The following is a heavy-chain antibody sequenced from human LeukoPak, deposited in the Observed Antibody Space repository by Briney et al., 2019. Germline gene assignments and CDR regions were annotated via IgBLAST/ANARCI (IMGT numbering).Heavy chain of an antibody. CDR2: IYSGGST. D-gene: IGHD3-22*01. CDR1: GFTVSSNY. V-gene: IGHV3-66*01. CDR3: ARAYDSSGYRRAGPLDY. Sequence: PGGSLRLSCAASGFTVSSNYMSWVRQAPRKGLEWVSVIYSGGSTYYADSVKGRFTISRDNSKNTLYLQMNSLRAEDTAVYYCARAYDSSGYRRAGPLDYWGQGTLVTVSS. J-gene: IGHJ4*02.